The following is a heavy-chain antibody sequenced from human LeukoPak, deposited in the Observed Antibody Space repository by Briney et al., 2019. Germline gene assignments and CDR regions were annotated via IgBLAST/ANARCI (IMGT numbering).Heavy chain of an antibody. CDR2: VFYDGSNT. J-gene: IGHJ3*02. CDR1: GFTFSNYG. CDR3: ARARVAVTTLGAFDI. Sequence: GRSLRLSCAASGFTFSNYGMHWVRQAPGKGLEWVAVVFYDGSNTYYADSVKGRFTISRDNAKNSLYLQMNSLRAEDTAVYYCARARVAVTTLGAFDIWGQGTMVTVSS. D-gene: IGHD2-21*02. V-gene: IGHV3-33*08.